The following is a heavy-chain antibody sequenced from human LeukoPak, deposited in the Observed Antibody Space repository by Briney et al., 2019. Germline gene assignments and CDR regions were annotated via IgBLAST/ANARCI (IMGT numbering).Heavy chain of an antibody. CDR3: PRVAGRGHYFDY. J-gene: IGHJ4*02. CDR2: ISAYNGNT. Sequence: ASVKVSCKASGYTFTSYGISWVRQAPGQGLEWMGWISAYNGNTNYAQKLQGRVTMTTDTSTSTAYMELRSLRSDDTAVYYFPRVAGRGHYFDYWGQGTLVTVSS. D-gene: IGHD6-19*01. V-gene: IGHV1-18*01. CDR1: GYTFTSYG.